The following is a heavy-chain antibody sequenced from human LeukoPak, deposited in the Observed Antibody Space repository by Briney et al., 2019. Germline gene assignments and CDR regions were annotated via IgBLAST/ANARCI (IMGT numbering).Heavy chain of an antibody. CDR2: IYTSGST. Sequence: KSSETLSLTCTVSGGSISSYYWSWIRQPAGKGLESIGRIYTSGSTNYNPSLKSRVTISVDKSKNQFSLKLSSVTAADTAVYYCARDQVFGVVHHDAFDIWGQGTMVTVSS. V-gene: IGHV4-4*07. CDR3: ARDQVFGVVHHDAFDI. CDR1: GGSISSYY. J-gene: IGHJ3*02. D-gene: IGHD3-3*01.